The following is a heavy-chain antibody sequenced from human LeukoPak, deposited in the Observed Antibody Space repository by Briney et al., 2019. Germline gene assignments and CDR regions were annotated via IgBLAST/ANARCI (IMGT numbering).Heavy chain of an antibody. CDR3: ASPDSVAGHNFDY. Sequence: GGSLRLSCAASGFTFSDYYMSWIREAPGKGLEWVSYISSSGSTIYYADSVKGRFTISRDNAKNSLYLQMDSLRAEDTAVYYCASPDSVAGHNFDYWGQGTLVAVSS. J-gene: IGHJ4*02. CDR2: ISSSGSTI. D-gene: IGHD6-19*01. CDR1: GFTFSDYY. V-gene: IGHV3-11*01.